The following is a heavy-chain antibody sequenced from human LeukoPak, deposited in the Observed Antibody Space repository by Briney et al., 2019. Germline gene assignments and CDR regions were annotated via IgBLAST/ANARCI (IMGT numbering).Heavy chain of an antibody. CDR1: GGSVSSSSYH. CDR3: ARQWYYYGSGSCSWFDP. V-gene: IGHV4-39*01. J-gene: IGHJ5*02. CDR2: IYYSGST. D-gene: IGHD3-10*01. Sequence: SETLSLTCTVSGGSVSSSSYHWGWIRQPPGKGLEWIGSIYYSGSTYYNPSLKSRVTISVDTSKNQFSLKLSSVTAADTAVYYCARQWYYYGSGSCSWFDPWGQGTPVTVSS.